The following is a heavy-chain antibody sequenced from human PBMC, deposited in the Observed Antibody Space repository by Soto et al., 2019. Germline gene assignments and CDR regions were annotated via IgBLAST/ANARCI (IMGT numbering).Heavy chain of an antibody. CDR2: INPTTGAT. J-gene: IGHJ5*02. D-gene: IGHD6-19*01. Sequence: ASVKVSCKASGYTCTAQYLHWVRKAPGEGLEWMGWINPTTGATRYAQKFQGRVTMTRDTSMSTAYLEVRSLRPDDTAVYYCAKGDSSWVSWFDPWGQGTLVTVSS. CDR1: GYTCTAQY. CDR3: AKGDSSWVSWFDP. V-gene: IGHV1-2*02.